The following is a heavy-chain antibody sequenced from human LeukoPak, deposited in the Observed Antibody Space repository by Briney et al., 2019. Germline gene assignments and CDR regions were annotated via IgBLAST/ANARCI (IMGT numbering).Heavy chain of an antibody. Sequence: GGSLRLACAASGSILSDHYMDWVRQAPGKGLECVSSLSFGGGTIYYADSVKGRFTISRDTSKNTLYLQMNSLRAEDTAIYYCAKEVVPGTSRSFDYWGQGTLVTVSS. V-gene: IGHV3-23*01. CDR2: LSFGGGTI. D-gene: IGHD2-2*01. J-gene: IGHJ4*02. CDR1: GSILSDHY. CDR3: AKEVVPGTSRSFDY.